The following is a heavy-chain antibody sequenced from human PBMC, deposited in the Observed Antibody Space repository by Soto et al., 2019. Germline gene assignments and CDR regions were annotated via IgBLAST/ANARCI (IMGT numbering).Heavy chain of an antibody. D-gene: IGHD3-22*01. CDR2: IDGVGAGT. CDR1: GFTFTNYW. CDR3: AKARYYDSTGYLYYFDY. Sequence: HPGGSLRLSCAASGFTFTNYWMHWVRQVPGKGLVWVSRIDGVGAGTSYSDSVRGRFTISRDNAENMLYLQMNSLRAEDTAVYYCAKARYYDSTGYLYYFDYWGQGTLVTVSS. V-gene: IGHV3-74*01. J-gene: IGHJ4*02.